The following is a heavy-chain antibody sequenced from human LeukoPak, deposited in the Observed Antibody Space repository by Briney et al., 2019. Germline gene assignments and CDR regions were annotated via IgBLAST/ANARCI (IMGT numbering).Heavy chain of an antibody. CDR3: ARSVSRDGYNNFDY. CDR1: GGTFSSYA. J-gene: IGHJ4*02. CDR2: IIPIFGTA. D-gene: IGHD5-24*01. V-gene: IGHV1-69*05. Sequence: SVKVSCKASGGTFSSYAIIWVRQAPGQGLEWMGGIIPIFGTANYAQKFQGRVTITTDESTSTAYMELSSLRSEDTAVYYCARSVSRDGYNNFDYWGQGTLVTVSP.